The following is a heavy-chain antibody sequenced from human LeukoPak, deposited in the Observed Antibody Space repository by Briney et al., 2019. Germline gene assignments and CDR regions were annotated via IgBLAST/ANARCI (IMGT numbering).Heavy chain of an antibody. D-gene: IGHD3-3*01. CDR1: GFAFNIYS. Sequence: GGSLRLSRSAAGFAFNIYSPNWGRQTPRSRLEWGSYITSDERKLLYPDSVRGRFTISRDNAKNLVFLQMNSLRDEDTAVYYCATSREWRVESWGRGIAVTVSS. CDR3: ATSREWRVES. V-gene: IGHV3-48*02. J-gene: IGHJ4*02. CDR2: ITSDERKL.